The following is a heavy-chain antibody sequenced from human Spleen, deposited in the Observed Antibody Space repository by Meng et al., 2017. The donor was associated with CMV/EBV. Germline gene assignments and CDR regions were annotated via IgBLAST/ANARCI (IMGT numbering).Heavy chain of an antibody. J-gene: IGHJ3*02. D-gene: IGHD2-2*01. Sequence: GGSLRLSCAASGFTFSSYSMNWVRQAPGKGLEWVSYISSSSSTIYYADSVKGRFTISRDNAKNSLYLQMNSLRAEDTAVYYCARGYCSSTSCQVLDAFDIWGQGTMVTVSS. V-gene: IGHV3-48*04. CDR3: ARGYCSSTSCQVLDAFDI. CDR1: GFTFSSYS. CDR2: ISSSSSTI.